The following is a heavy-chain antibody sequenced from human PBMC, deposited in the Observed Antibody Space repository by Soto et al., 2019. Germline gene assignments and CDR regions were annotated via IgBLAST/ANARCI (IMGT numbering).Heavy chain of an antibody. CDR2: IRSTGGST. J-gene: IGHJ5*02. D-gene: IGHD1-7*01. CDR1: GFIFSNYA. V-gene: IGHV3-23*01. CDR3: AKDLQIGTTGWFDP. Sequence: GGSLRLSCAASGFIFSNYAMSWVRQAPGKGLQWVSSIRSTGGSTNYADSVKGRFTISRDNSENTLHQQMNNLRAEDTAVYYCAKDLQIGTTGWFDPWGQGTLVTVSS.